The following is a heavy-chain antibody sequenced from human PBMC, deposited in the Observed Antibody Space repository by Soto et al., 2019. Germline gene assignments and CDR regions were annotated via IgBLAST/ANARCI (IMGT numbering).Heavy chain of an antibody. Sequence: SVKVSCKASGGTFSSYAISWVRQAPGQGLEWMGGIIPIFGTAKYSQKFQGRVTITRDTSASTAYMELSSLRSEDTAVYYCASRSGSRSNGMDVWGQGTTVTVSS. CDR2: IIPIFGTA. D-gene: IGHD5-12*01. CDR3: ASRSGSRSNGMDV. V-gene: IGHV1-69*05. J-gene: IGHJ6*02. CDR1: GGTFSSYA.